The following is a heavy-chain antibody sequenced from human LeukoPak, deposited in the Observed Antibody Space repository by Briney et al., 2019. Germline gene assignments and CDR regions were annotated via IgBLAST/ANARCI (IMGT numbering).Heavy chain of an antibody. CDR3: AKVMVRGVSPDY. Sequence: PGGSLRLSCAASGFTFSSYEMNWVRQAPGKGLEWVSAISGSGGSTYYADSVKGRFTISRDNSKNTLYLQMNSLRAEDTAVYYCAKVMVRGVSPDYWGQGTLVTVSS. CDR1: GFTFSSYE. D-gene: IGHD3-10*01. CDR2: ISGSGGST. V-gene: IGHV3-23*01. J-gene: IGHJ4*02.